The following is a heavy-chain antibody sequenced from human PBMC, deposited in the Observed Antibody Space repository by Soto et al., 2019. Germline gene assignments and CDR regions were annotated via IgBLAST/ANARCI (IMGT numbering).Heavy chain of an antibody. Sequence: PXGSLRLSCASSVFTFSSYGMHCVRHSPGKWLEWVAVISYDGSNKYYADSVKGRFTISRDNSKNTLYLQMNSLRAEDTAVYYCANSGCSSTSCYKVDYWGQGTLVNVSS. J-gene: IGHJ4*02. V-gene: IGHV3-30*18. CDR2: ISYDGSNK. CDR1: VFTFSSYG. D-gene: IGHD2-2*02. CDR3: ANSGCSSTSCYKVDY.